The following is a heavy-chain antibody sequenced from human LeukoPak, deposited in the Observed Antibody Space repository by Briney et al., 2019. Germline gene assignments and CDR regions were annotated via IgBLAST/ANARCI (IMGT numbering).Heavy chain of an antibody. Sequence: SETLSLTCAVSGYSISSGYYWGWVRQPPGKGLEWIGSIYHSGSTYYNPSLKSRVTISVDTSRNQFSLNLSSVTAADTAVYFCARHEEGLRLLGFDYWGQGTLVTVSS. D-gene: IGHD5-12*01. J-gene: IGHJ4*02. CDR2: IYHSGST. CDR1: GYSISSGYY. CDR3: ARHEEGLRLLGFDY. V-gene: IGHV4-38-2*01.